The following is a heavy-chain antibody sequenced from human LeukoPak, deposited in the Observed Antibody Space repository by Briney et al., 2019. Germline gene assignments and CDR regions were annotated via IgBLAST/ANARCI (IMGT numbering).Heavy chain of an antibody. CDR2: INHSGST. D-gene: IGHD3-3*01. CDR1: GGSFSGYY. Sequence: SETLSLTCAVYGGSFSGYYWSWIRQPPGKGLEWIGEINHSGSTNYNPSLKSRVTISVDTSKNRFSLKLSSVTAADTAVYYCARGLTISHYWGQGTLVTVSS. V-gene: IGHV4-34*01. CDR3: ARGLTISHY. J-gene: IGHJ4*02.